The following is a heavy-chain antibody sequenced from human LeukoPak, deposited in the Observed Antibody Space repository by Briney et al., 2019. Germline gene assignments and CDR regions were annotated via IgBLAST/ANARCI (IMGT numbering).Heavy chain of an antibody. J-gene: IGHJ4*02. Sequence: GGSLRLSCAASGFTFSSYAMHWVRQAPGKGLEWVAVISYDGSNKYYADSVKGRFTISRDNSKNTLYLQMNSLRAEDTAVYYCARDLIGRGLDYWGQGTLVTVSS. CDR2: ISYDGSNK. D-gene: IGHD2-15*01. CDR1: GFTFSSYA. V-gene: IGHV3-30-3*01. CDR3: ARDLIGRGLDY.